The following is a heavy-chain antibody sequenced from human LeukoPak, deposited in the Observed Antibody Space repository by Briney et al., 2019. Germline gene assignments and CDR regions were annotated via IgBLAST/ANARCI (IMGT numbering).Heavy chain of an antibody. Sequence: GGSLRLSCVASGFTFNSYAMSWFRQAPGKGLEWVSAITGLGTVDNAGSVRGGFTISRDNSKSTLFLQMDSLKPEDTATYYCARRRYECSGHFDYWGQGALVTVSS. D-gene: IGHD3-22*01. CDR3: ARRRYECSGHFDY. J-gene: IGHJ4*02. CDR2: ITGLGTV. V-gene: IGHV3-23*01. CDR1: GFTFNSYA.